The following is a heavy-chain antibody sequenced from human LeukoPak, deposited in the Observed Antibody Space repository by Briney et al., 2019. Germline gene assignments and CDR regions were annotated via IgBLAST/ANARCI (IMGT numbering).Heavy chain of an antibody. CDR2: IHYTGST. J-gene: IGHJ5*02. Sequence: SETLSLTCSVSGYSIRSGYYWGWIRQPPGKGLEWIGSIHYTGSTYYNASLKSRVTISVDTSKNEFSLKLSSVTAADTAVYYCARDWPYYYDSNNWFDPWGQGTLVTVSS. D-gene: IGHD3-22*01. V-gene: IGHV4-38-2*02. CDR3: ARDWPYYYDSNNWFDP. CDR1: GYSIRSGYY.